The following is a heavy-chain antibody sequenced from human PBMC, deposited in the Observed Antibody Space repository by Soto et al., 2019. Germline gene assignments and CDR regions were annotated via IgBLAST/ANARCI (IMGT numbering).Heavy chain of an antibody. CDR2: ISSSSSYI. V-gene: IGHV3-21*01. J-gene: IGHJ4*02. CDR1: GFTFSSYS. CDR3: ARGGQGYCSGGSCYYFDY. D-gene: IGHD2-15*01. Sequence: EVQLVESGGGLVKPGGSLRLSCAASGFTFSSYSMNWVRQAPGKGLEWVSSISSSSSYIYYADSVKGRFTISRDNAKNSLYLQMNSLRAEDTAVYYCARGGQGYCSGGSCYYFDYWGQGTLVTVSP.